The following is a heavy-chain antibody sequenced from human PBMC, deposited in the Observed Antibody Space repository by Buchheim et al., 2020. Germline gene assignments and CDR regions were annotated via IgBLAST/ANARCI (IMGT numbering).Heavy chain of an antibody. CDR3: ARDPGIVATTNDYYYYGMDV. CDR2: IYYSGST. CDR1: GGSISSYY. D-gene: IGHD5-12*01. J-gene: IGHJ6*02. V-gene: IGHV4-59*01. Sequence: QVQLQESGPGLVKPSETLSLTCTVSGGSISSYYWSWIRQPPGKGLEWIGYIYYSGSTNYNPSLKSRVTISVDPSKNQFSLKLSSVTAADTAVYYCARDPGIVATTNDYYYYGMDVWGQGTT.